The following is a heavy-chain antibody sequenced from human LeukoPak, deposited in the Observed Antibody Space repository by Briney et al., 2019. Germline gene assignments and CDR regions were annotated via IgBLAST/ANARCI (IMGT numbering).Heavy chain of an antibody. J-gene: IGHJ5*02. CDR3: ARDVRRVVGA. V-gene: IGHV6-1*01. CDR2: TYYRSKWYN. D-gene: IGHD2-15*01. Sequence: SQTLSLTCAISGDSVSSNSAAWNWIRQSPSRGLEWLGRTYYRSKWYNDYAVSVESRITINPDISKNQFSLQLNSVTPENTVVYYCARDVRRVVGAWGQGTLVTVSS. CDR1: GDSVSSNSAA.